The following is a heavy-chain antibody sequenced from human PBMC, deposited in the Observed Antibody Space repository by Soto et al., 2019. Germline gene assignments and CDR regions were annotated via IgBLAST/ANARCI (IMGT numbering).Heavy chain of an antibody. Sequence: GGSLRLSCAASGFTFSTYGMHWFRQAPGKGLEWVAVISYDGSNKNYADSVKGRFTISRDNSKNTLYLQMNSLRAEDTAVYYCAKDPSSSWFLFDYWGQGNLVTVSS. D-gene: IGHD6-13*01. J-gene: IGHJ4*02. CDR1: GFTFSTYG. CDR3: AKDPSSSWFLFDY. V-gene: IGHV3-30*18. CDR2: ISYDGSNK.